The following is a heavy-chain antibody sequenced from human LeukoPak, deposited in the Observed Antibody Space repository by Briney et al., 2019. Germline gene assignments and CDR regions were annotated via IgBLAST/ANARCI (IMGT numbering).Heavy chain of an antibody. CDR2: IYTSGST. Sequence: SETLSLTCTVSGGSISSYYWIWIRQPPGKGLEWIGYIYTSGSTNYNPSLKSRVTISVDTSKNQFSLKLSSVTAADTAVYYCERHHYDSSGYYYGRSAFDIWGQGTMVTVSS. J-gene: IGHJ3*02. CDR3: ERHHYDSSGYYYGRSAFDI. V-gene: IGHV4-4*09. D-gene: IGHD3-22*01. CDR1: GGSISSYY.